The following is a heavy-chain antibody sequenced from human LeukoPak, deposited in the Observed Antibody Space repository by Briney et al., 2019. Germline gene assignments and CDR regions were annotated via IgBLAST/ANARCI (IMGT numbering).Heavy chain of an antibody. CDR1: GFTVSSNY. CDR2: IYSGGST. V-gene: IGHV3-53*01. D-gene: IGHD3-22*01. J-gene: IGHJ4*02. Sequence: QPGGSLRLSCAASGFTVSSNYMSWVRQAPGKGLEWVSVIYSGGSTYYADSVEGRFTISRDNSKNTLYLQMNSLRAEDTAVYYCARGRYYYGSSGYPLYYFDYWGQGTLVTVSS. CDR3: ARGRYYYGSSGYPLYYFDY.